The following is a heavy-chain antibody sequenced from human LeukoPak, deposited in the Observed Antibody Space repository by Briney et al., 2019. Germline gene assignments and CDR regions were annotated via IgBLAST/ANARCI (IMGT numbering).Heavy chain of an antibody. CDR2: IRRESFGGTT. J-gene: IGHJ4*02. CDR1: GFTFGDHG. CDR3: ARDVDWSLDY. V-gene: IGHV3-49*04. Sequence: PGGSLRLSCTTSGFTFGDHGLHWVRQAPGKGLEWVGFIRRESFGGTTEYAASVKGRFTISRDDSNSIAYLQMNSLNTDDTAVYSCARDVDWSLDYWGQGTLVTVS. D-gene: IGHD3-9*01.